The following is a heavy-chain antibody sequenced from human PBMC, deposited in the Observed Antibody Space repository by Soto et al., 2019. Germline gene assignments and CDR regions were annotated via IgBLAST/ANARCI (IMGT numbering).Heavy chain of an antibody. D-gene: IGHD6-13*01. CDR2: FIPIFRTL. CDR3: ARGGYSSTWSNLLDRSGLDV. V-gene: IGHV1-69*01. CDR1: GGIFGSHG. J-gene: IGHJ6*02. Sequence: QVQLIQSEAAVMKPGSSVRVSCTASGGIFGSHGFSWVRQAPGQRLEWVGGFIPIFRTLTYTEKFQARVRIAADESVNTVYLDLSGLTSDDTAVYYCARGGYSSTWSNLLDRSGLDVWGQGTTVTVSS.